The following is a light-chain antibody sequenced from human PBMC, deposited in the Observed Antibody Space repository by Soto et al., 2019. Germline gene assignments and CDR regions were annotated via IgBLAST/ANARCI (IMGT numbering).Light chain of an antibody. CDR1: QSVLYSSNNKNY. J-gene: IGKJ3*01. Sequence: DIVMTQSPDSLAVSLGERATINCKSSQSVLYSSNNKNYLAWYQQKPGQPPNLLIYWASTRESGVPDRFSSSGSGTDFTLPISSLQAEDVAVYYCQQYYSTPLFTFGPGTKVDIK. CDR2: WAS. V-gene: IGKV4-1*01. CDR3: QQYYSTPLFT.